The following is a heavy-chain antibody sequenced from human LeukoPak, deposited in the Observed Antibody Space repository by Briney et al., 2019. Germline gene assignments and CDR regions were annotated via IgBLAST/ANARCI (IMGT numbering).Heavy chain of an antibody. CDR1: GFTFRNYE. D-gene: IGHD1-1*01. J-gene: IGHJ4*02. CDR2: ISSRDDTI. Sequence: GGSLRLSCAASGFTFRNYEMHWVRQAPGKGLEWISYISSRDDTIFYADSVKGRFSISRDNPKDSLYLQMNSLRAEDTAVYYCTRGRPQLFTSDRSSVQGGVDYWGQGTLVTVSS. CDR3: TRGRPQLFTSDRSSVQGGVDY. V-gene: IGHV3-48*03.